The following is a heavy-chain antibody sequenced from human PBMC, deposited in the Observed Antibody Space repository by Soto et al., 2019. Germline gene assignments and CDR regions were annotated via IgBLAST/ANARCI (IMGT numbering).Heavy chain of an antibody. D-gene: IGHD3-10*01. CDR3: ARAVAPCFGTWFDP. CDR2: ISHTGST. J-gene: IGHJ5*02. CDR1: GGSITSGNSYS. Sequence: QLQLQESGSGLVKPSQTLSLTCAVSGGSITSGNSYSWSWIRQPPGQGLEWIGSISHTGSTSYNPSLTSRLTLSVDKSTNPFSLRLSSVTAADMAVYYCARAVAPCFGTWFDPWGQGILVTVSS. V-gene: IGHV4-30-2*01.